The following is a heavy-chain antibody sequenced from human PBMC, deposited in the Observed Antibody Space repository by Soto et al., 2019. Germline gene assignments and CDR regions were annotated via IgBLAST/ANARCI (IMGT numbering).Heavy chain of an antibody. D-gene: IGHD1-1*01. CDR1: GGSISSYY. J-gene: IGHJ3*02. Sequence: SETLSLTCTVSGGSISSYYWSWIRQPPGKGLEWIGYIYYSGSTNYNPSLKSRVTISVDTSKNQFSLKLSSVTAADTAVYYCATHTTGDPEAHDALDIWGQGTMVTVSS. V-gene: IGHV4-59*01. CDR2: IYYSGST. CDR3: ATHTTGDPEAHDALDI.